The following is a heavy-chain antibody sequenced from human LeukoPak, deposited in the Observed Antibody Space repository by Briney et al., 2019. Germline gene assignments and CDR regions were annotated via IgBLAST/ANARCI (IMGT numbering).Heavy chain of an antibody. CDR2: IDWDDDK. J-gene: IGHJ4*02. D-gene: IGHD2-15*01. Sequence: SGPTLVNPTQTLTLTCTFSGFSLSSSGVCVSWIRQPPGKALEWLARIDWDDDKYYSTSLKTRLTISKDTSKNQVVLTMTNIDPVDTATYYCARRDCSGGSCYSEYDYFDYWGQGTLVTVSS. V-gene: IGHV2-70*11. CDR3: ARRDCSGGSCYSEYDYFDY. CDR1: GFSLSSSGVC.